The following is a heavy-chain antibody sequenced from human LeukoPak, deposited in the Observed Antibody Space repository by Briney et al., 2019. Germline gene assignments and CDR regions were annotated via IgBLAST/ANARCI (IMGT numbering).Heavy chain of an antibody. D-gene: IGHD4-11*01. CDR1: GGSFSGYY. CDR2: INHSGST. CDR3: ARAPTVTIDY. J-gene: IGHJ4*02. V-gene: IGHV4-34*01. Sequence: TSETLSLTCAVYGGSFSGYYWSWIRQPPGKGLEWIGEINHSGSTNYNPSLKSRVTISVDTSKNQFSLKLSSVTAADTAVYYCARAPTVTIDYWGQGTLVTVSS.